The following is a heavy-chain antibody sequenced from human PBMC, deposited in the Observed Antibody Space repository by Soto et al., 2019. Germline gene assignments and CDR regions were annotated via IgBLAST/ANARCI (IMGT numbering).Heavy chain of an antibody. CDR2: IIPIFGTA. V-gene: IGHV1-69*12. CDR1: GGTFSSYA. J-gene: IGHJ4*02. D-gene: IGHD6-13*01. Sequence: QVQLVQSGAEVKKPGSSVKVSCKASGGTFSSYAISWVRQAPGQGLEWMGGIIPIFGTADYAQKFQGRVTITAHESTSPAYMELSSLRSEDTAVYYCARDGGVYDHTPFDYWGQGTLVTVSS. CDR3: ARDGGVYDHTPFDY.